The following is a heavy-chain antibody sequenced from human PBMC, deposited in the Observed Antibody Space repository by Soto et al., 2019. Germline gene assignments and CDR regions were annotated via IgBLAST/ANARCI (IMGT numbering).Heavy chain of an antibody. D-gene: IGHD3-10*01. J-gene: IGHJ6*03. V-gene: IGHV3-7*01. CDR3: ARGITIMVRGVINPHYYYMDV. CDR2: IKQDGSEK. Sequence: PGGSLRLSCAASGFTFSSYWMSWVRQAPGKGLEWVANIKQDGSEKYHVDSVKGRFTISRDNAKNSLYLQMNSLRAEDTAVYYCARGITIMVRGVINPHYYYMDVWGKGTTVTVSS. CDR1: GFTFSSYW.